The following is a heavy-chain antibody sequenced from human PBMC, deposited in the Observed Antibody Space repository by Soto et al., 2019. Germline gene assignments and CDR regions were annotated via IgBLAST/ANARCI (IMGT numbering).Heavy chain of an antibody. J-gene: IGHJ6*02. CDR3: ASLNYYGSGSYFGYYYYGMDV. CDR2: IYYSGST. CDR1: GGSISSGDYY. Sequence: PSETLSLTCTVSGGSISSGDYYWSWIRQPPGKGLEWIGYIYYSGSTYYNPSLKSRVTISVDTSKNQFSLKLSSVTAADTAVYYCASLNYYGSGSYFGYYYYGMDVWGQGTTVTVSS. V-gene: IGHV4-30-4*01. D-gene: IGHD3-10*01.